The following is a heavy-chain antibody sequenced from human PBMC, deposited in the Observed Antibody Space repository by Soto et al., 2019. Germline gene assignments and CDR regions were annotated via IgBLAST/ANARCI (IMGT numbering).Heavy chain of an antibody. CDR3: ARHGPSGYDFSEKLSFYFDY. Sequence: SETLSLTCTVSGGSISSSSYYWGWIRQPPGKGLEWIGSIYYSGSTYYNPSLKSRVTISVDTSKNQFSLKLSSVTAADTAVYYCARHGPSGYDFSEKLSFYFDYWGQGTLVTVSS. V-gene: IGHV4-39*01. J-gene: IGHJ4*02. CDR2: IYYSGST. CDR1: GGSISSSSYY. D-gene: IGHD5-12*01.